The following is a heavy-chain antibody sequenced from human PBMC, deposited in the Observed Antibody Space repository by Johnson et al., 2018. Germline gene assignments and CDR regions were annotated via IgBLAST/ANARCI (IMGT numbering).Heavy chain of an antibody. D-gene: IGHD5-24*01. V-gene: IGHV3-30*03. CDR2: ISYDGSNK. Sequence: QVQLVESGGGVVQXGRSXRLXCAASGFTFSSYGMHWVRQAPGKGLEWVAVISYDGSNKYDADSVKGRFTISRDNSKNTLYLQMNSLRAEDTAVYYCSLMAQGYYYYMDVWGKGTTVTVSS. CDR1: GFTFSSYG. CDR3: SLMAQGYYYYMDV. J-gene: IGHJ6*03.